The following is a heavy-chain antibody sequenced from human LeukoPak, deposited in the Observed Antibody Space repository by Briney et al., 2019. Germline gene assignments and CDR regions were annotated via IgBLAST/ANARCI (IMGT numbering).Heavy chain of an antibody. Sequence: PGGSLRLSCAASGFTFSNSAMHWVRQAPDKGLEWVAVISYAGSNKYYADSVKGRFTISRDNSKNTLYLQMNSLRAEDTAVYYCARDSSGLNWFDPWGQGTLVTVSS. CDR2: ISYAGSNK. V-gene: IGHV3-30-3*01. CDR1: GFTFSNSA. J-gene: IGHJ5*02. CDR3: ARDSSGLNWFDP. D-gene: IGHD6-19*01.